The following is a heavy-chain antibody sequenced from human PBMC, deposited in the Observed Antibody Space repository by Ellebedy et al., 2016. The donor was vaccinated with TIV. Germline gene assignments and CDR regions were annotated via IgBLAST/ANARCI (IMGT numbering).Heavy chain of an antibody. J-gene: IGHJ3*02. Sequence: SETLSLXCTVSGGSISSYYWSWIRQSPGKGLEWIGYISYSGATNYNPSLRGRVTISLDTSKNQFSLKVTSVTAADTAEYYCARLPYYGSNSRGAVDIWGQGTMVTVSS. D-gene: IGHD4-23*01. CDR2: ISYSGAT. CDR3: ARLPYYGSNSRGAVDI. V-gene: IGHV4-59*01. CDR1: GGSISSYY.